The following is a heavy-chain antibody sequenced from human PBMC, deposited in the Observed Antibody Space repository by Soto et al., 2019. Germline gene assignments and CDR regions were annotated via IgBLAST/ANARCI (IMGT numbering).Heavy chain of an antibody. J-gene: IGHJ4*02. CDR2: ISAHNGNT. CDR3: VRGRYGDY. Sequence: QVHLVQSGAEVKKPGASVKVSCKGSGYGFTTYGITWVRQAPGQGLEWMAWISAHNGNTNYAQKLQGRVTETRDTSTSTAYMELRSLRSDDTAVYYCVRGRYGDYWGQGALVTVSS. CDR1: GYGFTTYG. D-gene: IGHD1-1*01. V-gene: IGHV1-18*01.